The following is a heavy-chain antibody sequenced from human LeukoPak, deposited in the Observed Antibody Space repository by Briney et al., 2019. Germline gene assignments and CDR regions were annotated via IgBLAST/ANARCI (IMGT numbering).Heavy chain of an antibody. CDR3: ARWPAPTTVVTPGYFDY. CDR2: IYYTGST. V-gene: IGHV4-59*01. J-gene: IGHJ4*02. Sequence: SETLSLTCTVSGGSIFSYYWSWIRQPPGEGLEWIGNIYYTGSTNYNPSLKSRVTISLDMSKNQFSLKLNSVTAADTAVYYCARWPAPTTVVTPGYFDYWGQGILVTVSS. D-gene: IGHD4-23*01. CDR1: GGSIFSYY.